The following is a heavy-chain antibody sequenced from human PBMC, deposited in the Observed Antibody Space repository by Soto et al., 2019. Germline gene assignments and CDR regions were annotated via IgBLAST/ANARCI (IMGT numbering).Heavy chain of an antibody. CDR1: GGSFSGYY. CDR3: ARADNYDFWSGYSPLYY. J-gene: IGHJ4*02. CDR2: INHSGST. V-gene: IGHV4-34*01. D-gene: IGHD3-3*01. Sequence: SETLSLTCAVYGGSFSGYYWSWIRQPPGKGLEWIGEINHSGSTNYNPSLKSRVTISVDTSKNQFSLKLSSVTAADTAVYYCARADNYDFWSGYSPLYYWGQGSLVTVSS.